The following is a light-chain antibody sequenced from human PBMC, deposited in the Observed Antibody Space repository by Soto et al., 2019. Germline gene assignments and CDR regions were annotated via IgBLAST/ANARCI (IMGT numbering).Light chain of an antibody. J-gene: IGLJ3*02. CDR1: NIGSKS. CDR2: YDS. Sequence: SYELTQPPSVSVAPGKTASVACGGSNIGSKSVHWYQKKSGQAPLLVMYYDSDRPSGIPERFSGSNSGNTANLTISRVEAGEEADYYCQVWDISSGHVVFGGGTKVTVL. V-gene: IGLV3-21*01. CDR3: QVWDISSGHVV.